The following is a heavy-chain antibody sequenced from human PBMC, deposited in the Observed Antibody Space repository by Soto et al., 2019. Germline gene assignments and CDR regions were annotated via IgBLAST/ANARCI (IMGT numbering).Heavy chain of an antibody. J-gene: IGHJ6*03. Sequence: ALVKGACKTSGYSKTIYGSGWGRKTQRQGLEWMGWISAYNGNTNYAQKLQGRVTMTTDTSTSTAYMELRSLRSDDTAVYYCARDTTGTPKKTYYYYYMDVWGKGTTVTVSS. CDR3: ARDTTGTPKKTYYYYYMDV. D-gene: IGHD1-1*01. V-gene: IGHV1-18*01. CDR1: GYSKTIYG. CDR2: ISAYNGNT.